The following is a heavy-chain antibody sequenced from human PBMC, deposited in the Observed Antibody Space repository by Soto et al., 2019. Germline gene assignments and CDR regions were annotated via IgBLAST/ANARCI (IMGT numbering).Heavy chain of an antibody. Sequence: SETLSLTCAVYGGSFSGYYWSWIRQPPGKGLEWIGEINHSGSTNYNPSLKSRVTISVDTSKNQFSLKLSSVTAADTAVYYCARVRSIAAAGTTTGSGDVWGKGTTVTVS. CDR1: GGSFSGYY. CDR2: INHSGST. V-gene: IGHV4-34*01. J-gene: IGHJ6*03. CDR3: ARVRSIAAAGTTTGSGDV. D-gene: IGHD6-13*01.